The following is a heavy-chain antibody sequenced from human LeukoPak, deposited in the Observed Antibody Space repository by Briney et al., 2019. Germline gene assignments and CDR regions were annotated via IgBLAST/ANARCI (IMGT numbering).Heavy chain of an antibody. CDR3: ARSLTMVRAYDY. Sequence: GGSLRLSCAASGFTFSNAWMSWVRQAPGKGLEWVTFIQYDGSNKYYADSVKGRFTISRDNSKNTVYLQMNSLRTEDTAVYYCARSLTMVRAYDYWGQGTLVTVSS. CDR1: GFTFSNAW. V-gene: IGHV3-30*02. J-gene: IGHJ4*02. CDR2: IQYDGSNK. D-gene: IGHD3-10*01.